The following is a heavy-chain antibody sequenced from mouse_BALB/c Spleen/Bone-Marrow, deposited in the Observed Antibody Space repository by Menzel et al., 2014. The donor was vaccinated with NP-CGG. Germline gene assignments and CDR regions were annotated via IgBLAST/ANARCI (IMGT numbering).Heavy chain of an antibody. Sequence: VKLQESGAELVRPGSSVKISCKASGYALSSNWMNWVKQRPGQGLEWIGQIYPGDGDTNYNGKFQGKATLTADKSSSTAYMQLSSLTSEDSAVYFCARGDYGYGDFAMDYWGQGTSVTVSS. CDR3: ARGDYGYGDFAMDY. CDR1: GYALSSNW. J-gene: IGHJ4*01. CDR2: IYPGDGDT. D-gene: IGHD2-2*01. V-gene: IGHV1-80*01.